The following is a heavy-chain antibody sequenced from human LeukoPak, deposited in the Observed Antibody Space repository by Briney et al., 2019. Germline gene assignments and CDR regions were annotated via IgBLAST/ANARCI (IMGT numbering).Heavy chain of an antibody. CDR2: IYIDGGT. CDR3: ARDSSGPSY. V-gene: IGHV3-53*01. Sequence: GGSLRLSCAASGFTFSNYAMDWVRQAPGKGLEWVSVIYIDGGTYYADSVKGRFTISRDNSKNTLYLQMNSLRAEDTAVYYCARDSSGPSYWGQGTLVTVSS. CDR1: GFTFSNYA. J-gene: IGHJ4*02. D-gene: IGHD1-26*01.